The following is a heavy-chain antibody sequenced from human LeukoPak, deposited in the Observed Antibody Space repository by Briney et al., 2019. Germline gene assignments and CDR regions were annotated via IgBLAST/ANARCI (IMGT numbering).Heavy chain of an antibody. V-gene: IGHV4-34*01. D-gene: IGHD4-23*01. CDR2: INHSGST. Sequence: SETLSLTCAVYGGSFSGYYWSWIRQPPGKGLEWIGEINHSGSTNYNPSLKSRVTISVDTSKNQFSLKPSSVTAADTAVYYCARGRWLTNSYFDYWGQGTLVTVSS. CDR3: ARGRWLTNSYFDY. CDR1: GGSFSGYY. J-gene: IGHJ4*02.